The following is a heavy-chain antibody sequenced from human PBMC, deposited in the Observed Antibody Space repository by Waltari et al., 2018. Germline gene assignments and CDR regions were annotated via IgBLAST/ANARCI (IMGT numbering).Heavy chain of an antibody. CDR2: IYTSGST. D-gene: IGHD7-27*01. CDR3: ARETGDRGGGLDAFDI. Sequence: QVQLQESGPGLVKPSETLSLTCTVSGGSISSYYWSWIRQPAGKGLEWIGRIYTSGSTNYNPSPKSRVTMSVDTSKNQFSLKLSSVTAADTAVYYCARETGDRGGGLDAFDIWGQGTMVTVSS. V-gene: IGHV4-4*07. CDR1: GGSISSYY. J-gene: IGHJ3*02.